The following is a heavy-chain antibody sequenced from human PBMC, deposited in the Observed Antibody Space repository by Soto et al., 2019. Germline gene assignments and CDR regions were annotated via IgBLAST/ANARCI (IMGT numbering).Heavy chain of an antibody. CDR1: GYTFTSYG. CDR3: ARSAVFVSGSYYRDNDAFDI. Sequence: ASVKVSCKASGYTFTSYGISWVRQAPGQGLEWMGWISAYNGNTNYAQKLQGRVTMTTDTSTSTAYMELRSLRSDDTAVYYCARSAVFVSGSYYRDNDAFDIWGQGTMVTVSS. D-gene: IGHD3-10*01. CDR2: ISAYNGNT. J-gene: IGHJ3*02. V-gene: IGHV1-18*01.